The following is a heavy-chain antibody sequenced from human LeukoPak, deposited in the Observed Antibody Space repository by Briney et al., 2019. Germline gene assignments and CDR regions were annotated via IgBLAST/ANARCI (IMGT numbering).Heavy chain of an antibody. CDR1: GDSISSYY. D-gene: IGHD5-12*01. V-gene: IGHV4-59*01. CDR3: ARSGYSGYDPRPNFDY. Sequence: SETLSLTCTVSGDSISSYYWSWIRQPPGKGLEWIGYIYNSGSTNYNPSLKSRVTISVDTSKNQFSLKVNSVTAADTAVYYCARSGYSGYDPRPNFDYWGQGTLVTVSP. J-gene: IGHJ4*02. CDR2: IYNSGST.